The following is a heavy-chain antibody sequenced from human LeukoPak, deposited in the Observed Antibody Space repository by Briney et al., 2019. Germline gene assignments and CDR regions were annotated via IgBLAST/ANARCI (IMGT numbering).Heavy chain of an antibody. Sequence: PGGSLRLSCAASGFTFSSYGMHWVRQAPGKGLECVAVISYDGSNKYYADSVKGRFTISRDNSKNTLYLQMNSLRAEDTAVYYCAKDHMITFGGVIVGDAFDIWGQGTMVTVSS. CDR3: AKDHMITFGGVIVGDAFDI. V-gene: IGHV3-30*18. J-gene: IGHJ3*02. CDR2: ISYDGSNK. CDR1: GFTFSSYG. D-gene: IGHD3-16*02.